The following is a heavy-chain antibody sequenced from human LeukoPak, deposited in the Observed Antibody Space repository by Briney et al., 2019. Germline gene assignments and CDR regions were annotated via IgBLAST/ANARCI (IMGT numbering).Heavy chain of an antibody. Sequence: ASVKVSCKASGYTFTNFYIHWMRQTPGQGLEWMGWINPDNGVTDYAQKFQGRVTMTRDTSISAVYVELSRLRSDDTAVYYCARSDSYTWFDPWGQGTLVTVSS. J-gene: IGHJ5*02. CDR2: INPDNGVT. D-gene: IGHD2-21*01. V-gene: IGHV1-2*02. CDR3: ARSDSYTWFDP. CDR1: GYTFTNFY.